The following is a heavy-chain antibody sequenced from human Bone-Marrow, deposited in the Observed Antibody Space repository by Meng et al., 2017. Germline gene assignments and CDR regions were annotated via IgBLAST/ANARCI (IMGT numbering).Heavy chain of an antibody. D-gene: IGHD3-22*01. Sequence: HESAPGRWRPSGPLSFTCMVLVGSISSYYWSWIRQPPGKGLEWIGNIYYSGSTNYTPSLKSRVTISVDTSKNQFSLKLSFVTAADTAVYYCARFGGHYYDGSGYYKHYWGQGTLVTVSS. V-gene: IGHV4-59*01. CDR1: VGSISSYY. CDR2: IYYSGST. J-gene: IGHJ4*02. CDR3: ARFGGHYYDGSGYYKHY.